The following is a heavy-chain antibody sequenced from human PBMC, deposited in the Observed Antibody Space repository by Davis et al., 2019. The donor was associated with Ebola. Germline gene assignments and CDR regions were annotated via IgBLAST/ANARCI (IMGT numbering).Heavy chain of an antibody. CDR2: INHSGST. D-gene: IGHD6-13*01. J-gene: IGHJ4*02. Sequence: MPSETLSLTCAVYGGSFSGYYWNWIRQPPGKGLEWIGEINHSGSTNYNPSLKSRVTISVDTSKNQFSLKLSSVTAADTAVYFCARRSYSSSLIDSWGQGSLVTVSS. CDR3: ARRSYSSSLIDS. V-gene: IGHV4-34*01. CDR1: GGSFSGYY.